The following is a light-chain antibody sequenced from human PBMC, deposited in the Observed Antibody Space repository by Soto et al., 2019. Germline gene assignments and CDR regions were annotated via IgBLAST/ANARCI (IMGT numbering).Light chain of an antibody. Sequence: EIVVTQSPATLSVSPGERATLSCRASQRVSTNVAWYQQKSGQAPRLLIYGPSTRASGIPARFSGSGSGREFTLTINNLQSEDFVVYYCHQYNDWPPAFGQGTKVEIK. CDR2: GPS. CDR3: HQYNDWPPA. V-gene: IGKV3-15*01. J-gene: IGKJ1*01. CDR1: QRVSTN.